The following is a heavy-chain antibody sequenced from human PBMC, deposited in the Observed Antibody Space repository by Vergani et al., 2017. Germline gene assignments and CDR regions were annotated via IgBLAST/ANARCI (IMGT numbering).Heavy chain of an antibody. V-gene: IGHV7-4-1*02. D-gene: IGHD3-10*01. CDR1: GYTFTNYP. CDR3: AARGLRNYYGLDV. Sequence: QVQLVQSGSELKKPGASVKISCKTSGYTFTNYPINWIRQAPGQGLEWLGWINTNTGNPTYAQGLTGRLVFSLDTSVNTAYLEISSLTVADTAVYYCAARGLRNYYGLDVWGQATTVIVSS. J-gene: IGHJ6*02. CDR2: INTNTGNP.